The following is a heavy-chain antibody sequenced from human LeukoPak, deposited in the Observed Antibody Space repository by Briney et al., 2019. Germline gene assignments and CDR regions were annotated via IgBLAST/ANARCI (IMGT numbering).Heavy chain of an antibody. CDR2: IYPGDSHT. J-gene: IGHJ5*02. CDR3: ARQALWFGELSLDP. Sequence: GESLKISCKGSGYTFNTYFIVWVRQMPGKGLEWMGIIYPGDSHTSYSPSFQGQVTISADKSITTAYLQWSSLKASDTAVYYCARQALWFGELSLDPWGQGTLVTVSS. CDR1: GYTFNTYF. D-gene: IGHD3-10*01. V-gene: IGHV5-51*01.